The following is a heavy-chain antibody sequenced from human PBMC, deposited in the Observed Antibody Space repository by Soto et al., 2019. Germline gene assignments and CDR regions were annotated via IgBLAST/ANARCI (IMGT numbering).Heavy chain of an antibody. J-gene: IGHJ6*03. CDR3: ARGSPFQYYDFWSGYSGYYYYMDV. CDR1: GGSFSGYY. CDR2: INHSGST. V-gene: IGHV4-34*01. D-gene: IGHD3-3*01. Sequence: SETLSLTCAVYGGSFSGYYWSWIRQPPGKGLEWIGEINHSGSTNYNPSPKSRVTISVDTSKNQFSLKLSSVTAADTAVYYCARGSPFQYYDFWSGYSGYYYYMDVWGKGTTVTVSS.